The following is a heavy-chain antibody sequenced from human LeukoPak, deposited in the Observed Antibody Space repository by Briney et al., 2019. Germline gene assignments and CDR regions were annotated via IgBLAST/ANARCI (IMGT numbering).Heavy chain of an antibody. D-gene: IGHD6-13*01. Sequence: GASVKVSCKASGYTFTSYDINWVRQATGQGLEWMGWMNPNSGNTGYAQKFQGRVTITRNTSISTAYMELSSLRSEDTAVYYCARGRRSSSWLGYYFDYWGQGTLVTVSS. CDR3: ARGRRSSSWLGYYFDY. CDR1: GYTFTSYD. J-gene: IGHJ4*02. CDR2: MNPNSGNT. V-gene: IGHV1-8*03.